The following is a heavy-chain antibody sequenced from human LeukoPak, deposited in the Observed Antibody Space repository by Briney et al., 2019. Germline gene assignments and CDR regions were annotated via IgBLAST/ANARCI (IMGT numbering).Heavy chain of an antibody. V-gene: IGHV3-48*02. J-gene: IGHJ4*02. D-gene: IGHD2-8*01. CDR1: GFTFSSYS. CDR3: ARVYLERLTAGYFDH. Sequence: GGSLRLSCAASGFTFSSYSMNWVRQAPGKGLEWVSYISGSSSAIYYADSVKGRFTISRDNSKSTLYLQMNSLRDDDSAAYFCARVYLERLTAGYFDHWGQGTQVTVSP. CDR2: ISGSSSAI.